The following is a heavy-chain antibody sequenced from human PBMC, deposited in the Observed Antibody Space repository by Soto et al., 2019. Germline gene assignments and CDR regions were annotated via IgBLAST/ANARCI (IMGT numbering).Heavy chain of an antibody. CDR3: ARAIGSEYGSGSYGMDV. J-gene: IGHJ6*02. D-gene: IGHD3-10*01. CDR1: GGTFSSYA. V-gene: IGHV1-69*13. Sequence: SVKVSCKASGGTFSSYAISWVRQAPGQGLEWMGGIIPIFGTANYAQKFQGRVTITADESTSTAYMELSSLRSEDTAVYYCARAIGSEYGSGSYGMDVWGQGTTVTVSS. CDR2: IIPIFGTA.